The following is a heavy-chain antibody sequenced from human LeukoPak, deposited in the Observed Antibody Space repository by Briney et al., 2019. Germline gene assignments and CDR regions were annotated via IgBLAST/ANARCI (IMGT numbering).Heavy chain of an antibody. CDR1: GNSISNYY. D-gene: IGHD3-10*01. CDR3: ARTTMVRGTYYMDV. V-gene: IGHV4-59*01. CDR2: IYYSGST. Sequence: SETLSLTCTVSGNSISNYYWSWIRQPPGKGLEWIGCIYYSGSTNYNPSLKSRVTISLDTSKNQFSLKLSSVTAADMAVYYCARTTMVRGTYYMDVWGKGTTVTISS. J-gene: IGHJ6*03.